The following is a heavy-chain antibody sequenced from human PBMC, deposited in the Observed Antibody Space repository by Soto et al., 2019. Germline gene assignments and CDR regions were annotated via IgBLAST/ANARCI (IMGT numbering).Heavy chain of an antibody. CDR2: TSYDGSDK. Sequence: QVQLVESGGGVVQPGSSLRVSCVGSGFTFRSYVINWVRQAPGQGLEWVALTSYDGSDKYYDDSVRGRFTISRDNSRNTVDLQMDSLRLEDTALYYCARWGTTGGLDVWGQGTLVSVS. CDR3: ARWGTTGGLDV. CDR1: GFTFRSYV. J-gene: IGHJ1*01. V-gene: IGHV3-33*05. D-gene: IGHD3-16*01.